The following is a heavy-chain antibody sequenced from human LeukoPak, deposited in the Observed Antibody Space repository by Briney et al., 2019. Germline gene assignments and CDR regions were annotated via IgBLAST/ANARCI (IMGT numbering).Heavy chain of an antibody. D-gene: IGHD6-13*01. CDR2: IYHSGST. J-gene: IGHJ5*02. V-gene: IGHV4-4*02. CDR1: GGSISSSNW. Sequence: ASGTLSLTCAVSGGSISSSNWWSWVRPPPGKGLEWIGEIYHSGSTNYNPSLKSRVTISVDKSKNQFSLKLSSVTAADTAVYYCARECIAAAGYSGDWFDPWGQGTLVTVSS. CDR3: ARECIAAAGYSGDWFDP.